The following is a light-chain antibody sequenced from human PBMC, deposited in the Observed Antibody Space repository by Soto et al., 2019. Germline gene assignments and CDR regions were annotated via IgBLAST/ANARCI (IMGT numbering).Light chain of an antibody. Sequence: ETVFTQSPSILSLSPGERATLSCRASQNVRSSYLAWYQQKPGQAPRLLIYAASTRVTGIADRFSGSGSGKDFTLTISRLEAEDFAVYHCKQYGDSIKFGGGTKVDIK. J-gene: IGKJ4*01. CDR3: KQYGDSIK. CDR1: QNVRSSY. V-gene: IGKV3-20*01. CDR2: AAS.